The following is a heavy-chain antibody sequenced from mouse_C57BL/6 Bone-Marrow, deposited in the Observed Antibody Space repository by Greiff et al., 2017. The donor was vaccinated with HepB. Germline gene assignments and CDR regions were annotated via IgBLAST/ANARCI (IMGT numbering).Heavy chain of an antibody. J-gene: IGHJ2*01. V-gene: IGHV1-26*01. CDR1: GYTFTDYY. CDR3: ARSGGYYGLDY. D-gene: IGHD2-1*01. CDR2: INPNNGGT. Sequence: EVQLQQSGPELVKPGASVKISCKASGYTFTDYYMNWVKQSHGKSLEWIGDINPNNGGTSYNQKFKGKATLTVDKSSSTAYMELRSLTSEDSAVYYCARSGGYYGLDYWGQGTTLTVSS.